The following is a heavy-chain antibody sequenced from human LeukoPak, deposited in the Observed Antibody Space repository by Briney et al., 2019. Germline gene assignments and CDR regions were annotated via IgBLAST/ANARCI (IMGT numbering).Heavy chain of an antibody. CDR1: GGSISSYY. CDR3: ARAQGGGGDAFDI. CDR2: VYYSGST. Sequence: PSETLSLTCTVSGGSISSYYWSWIRQPPGKGLEWIGYVYYSGSTNYNPSLESRVTISVDRSKNQFSLKLSSVTAADTAVYYCARAQGGGGDAFDIWGQGTLVTVSS. V-gene: IGHV4-59*12. J-gene: IGHJ3*02. D-gene: IGHD3-16*01.